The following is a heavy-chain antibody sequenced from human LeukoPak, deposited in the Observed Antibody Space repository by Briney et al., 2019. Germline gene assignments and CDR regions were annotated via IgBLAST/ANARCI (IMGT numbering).Heavy chain of an antibody. CDR3: ARDGASRDGYNLGISYYFDY. V-gene: IGHV3-21*01. D-gene: IGHD5-24*01. CDR1: GFTFKTYS. CDR2: ISSGGTYV. Sequence: GGSLRLSCVVSGFTFKTYSMNWVRQAPGKGLEWVSSISSGGTYVDYADSVKGRFTISRDNAKNSLYLQMNSLRAEDTAVYYCARDGASRDGYNLGISYYFDYWGQGTLVTVSS. J-gene: IGHJ4*02.